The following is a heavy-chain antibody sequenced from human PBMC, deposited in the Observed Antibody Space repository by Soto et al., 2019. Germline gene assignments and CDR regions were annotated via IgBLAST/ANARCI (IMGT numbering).Heavy chain of an antibody. CDR2: MNPGSGDT. Sequence: SFKVSCKASGYTFSKNDVSWVRQSTGQGLEWMGWMNPGSGDTGYAQKFQGRVTMTRDISIATAYMELNSLTSEDTAIYYCARMESFGSLNWFDPWGQGTLVTVSS. D-gene: IGHD5-18*01. J-gene: IGHJ5*02. CDR1: GYTFSKND. CDR3: ARMESFGSLNWFDP. V-gene: IGHV1-8*01.